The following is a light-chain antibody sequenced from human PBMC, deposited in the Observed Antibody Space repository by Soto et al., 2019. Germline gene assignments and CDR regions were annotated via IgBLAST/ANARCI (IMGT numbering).Light chain of an antibody. CDR2: EVN. J-gene: IGLJ1*01. CDR1: SSDVGGYNF. Sequence: QSALTQPPSASGSPGQSVTISCTGTSSDVGGYNFVSWYQQYPGKVPKLMVYEVNKRPSGVPDRFSGSKSGNTASLTVSGLQAEDEADYYCTSYAGGNHVLGTGNKRTVL. V-gene: IGLV2-8*01. CDR3: TSYAGGNHV.